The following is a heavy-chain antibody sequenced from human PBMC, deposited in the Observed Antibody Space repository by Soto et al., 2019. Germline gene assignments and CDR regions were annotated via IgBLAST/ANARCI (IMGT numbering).Heavy chain of an antibody. J-gene: IGHJ5*02. Sequence: ASVKVSCKASGYTFTSYGISWVRQAPGQGLEWMGWISAYNGNTNYAQKLQGRVTMTTDTSTSTAYMELRSLRSDDTAVYYCARDREAIVATIYWFSPWGQGTLVPVSS. CDR1: GYTFTSYG. CDR2: ISAYNGNT. CDR3: ARDREAIVATIYWFSP. V-gene: IGHV1-18*01. D-gene: IGHD5-12*01.